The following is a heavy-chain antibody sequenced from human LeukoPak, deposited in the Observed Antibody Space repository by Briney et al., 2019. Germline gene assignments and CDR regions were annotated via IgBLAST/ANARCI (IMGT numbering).Heavy chain of an antibody. V-gene: IGHV3-23*01. Sequence: PGGSLRLSCAGSGFPFSSYPISWVRQPPGKGLEWVSAITASGDSTYSADSVKGRFTISRDNYKNTLSLQMNSLRGDDTAVYYCARARWLQLSSAFDYWGQGTLVTVSS. J-gene: IGHJ4*02. CDR3: ARARWLQLSSAFDY. D-gene: IGHD5-24*01. CDR2: ITASGDST. CDR1: GFPFSSYP.